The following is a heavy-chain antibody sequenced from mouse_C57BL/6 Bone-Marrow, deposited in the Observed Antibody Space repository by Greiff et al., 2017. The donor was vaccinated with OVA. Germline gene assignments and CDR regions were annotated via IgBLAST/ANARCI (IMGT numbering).Heavy chain of an antibody. CDR1: GYTFTDYY. D-gene: IGHD4-1*01. V-gene: IGHV1-26*01. CDR2: INPNNGGT. Sequence: EVQLQQSGPELVKPGASVKISCKASGYTFTDYYMNWVKQSHGKSLEWIGDINPNNGGTSYNQKFKGKATLTVDKSSSTAYMELRSLTSEDSAVYYGARSWDGFDYWGQGTTLTVSS. J-gene: IGHJ2*01. CDR3: ARSWDGFDY.